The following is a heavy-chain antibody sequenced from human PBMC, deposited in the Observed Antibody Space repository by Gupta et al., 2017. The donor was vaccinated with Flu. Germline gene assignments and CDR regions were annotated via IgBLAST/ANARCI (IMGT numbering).Heavy chain of an antibody. J-gene: IGHJ4*02. CDR1: YY. CDR2: IYYSGST. CDR3: ARHVRETMIVVVMGFDY. D-gene: IGHD3-22*01. Sequence: YYWGWIRQPPGKGLEWIGSIYYSGSTYYNPSLKSRVTISVDTSKNQFSLKLSSVTAADTAVYYCARHVRETMIVVVMGFDYWGQGTLGTVAS. V-gene: IGHV4-39*01.